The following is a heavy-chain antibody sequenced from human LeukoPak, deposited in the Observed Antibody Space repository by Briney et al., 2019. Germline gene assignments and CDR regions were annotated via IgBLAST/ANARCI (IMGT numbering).Heavy chain of an antibody. V-gene: IGHV1-18*01. CDR3: ARAEQWLGAIFDY. CDR1: GGTFNNHA. CDR2: ISAYNGNT. J-gene: IGHJ4*02. D-gene: IGHD6-19*01. Sequence: ASVKVSCKASGGTFNNHAISWVRQAPGQGLEWRGWISAYNGNTNYAQKLQGRVTMTTDTSTSTAYMELRSLRSDDTAVYYCARAEQWLGAIFDYWGQGTLVTVSS.